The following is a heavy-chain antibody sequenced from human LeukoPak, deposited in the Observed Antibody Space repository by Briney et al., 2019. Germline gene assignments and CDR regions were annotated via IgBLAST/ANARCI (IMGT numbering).Heavy chain of an antibody. CDR2: IKQDGGQK. CDR1: GFTFSSYW. D-gene: IGHD3-10*01. CDR3: TTTMVRGVTAPRY. J-gene: IGHJ4*02. V-gene: IGHV3-7*03. Sequence: PGGSLRLSCAASGFTFSSYWMSWVRQAPGKGLEWVANIKQDGGQKFYVDSVKGRFTISRDDSKNTLYLQMNSLKTEDTAVYYCTTTMVRGVTAPRYWGQGTLVTVSS.